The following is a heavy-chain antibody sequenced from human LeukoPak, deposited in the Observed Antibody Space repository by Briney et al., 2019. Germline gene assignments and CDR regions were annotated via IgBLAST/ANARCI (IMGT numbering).Heavy chain of an antibody. D-gene: IGHD3-3*01. J-gene: IGHJ6*03. V-gene: IGHV1-46*01. Sequence: GASVKVSCKASGYTFTSYYIHWVRQAPGQGLEWMGIINPSGGGTTYAQKFQGRVTMTTDTSTSTAYMELRSLRSDDTAVYYCATGIWSGYYYYYYMDVWGKGTTVTVSS. CDR3: ATGIWSGYYYYYYMDV. CDR1: GYTFTSYY. CDR2: INPSGGGT.